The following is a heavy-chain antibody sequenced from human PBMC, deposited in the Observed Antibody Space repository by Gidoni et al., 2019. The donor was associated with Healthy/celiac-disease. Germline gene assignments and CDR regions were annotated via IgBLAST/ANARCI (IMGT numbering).Heavy chain of an antibody. CDR1: GGSIRSGGYY. CDR2: IYYSGST. CDR3: AREKSGSYSYFDY. D-gene: IGHD1-26*01. J-gene: IGHJ4*02. V-gene: IGHV4-31*03. Sequence: QVQLQESGPGLVKPSQTLSLTCTVSGGSIRSGGYYWSWIRQHPGKGLEWIGYIYYSGSTYYNPSLKSRVTISVDTSKNQFSLKLSSVTAADTAVYYCAREKSGSYSYFDYWGQGTLVTVSS.